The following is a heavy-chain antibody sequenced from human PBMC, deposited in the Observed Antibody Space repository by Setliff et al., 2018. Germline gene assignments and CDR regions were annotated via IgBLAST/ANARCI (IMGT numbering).Heavy chain of an antibody. D-gene: IGHD5-18*01. CDR3: AREGVDTRSSTDYRYYMDL. V-gene: IGHV1-69*05. Sequence: SVKVSCKASGGTFRSYGISWVRQAPGQGLEWMGGTIPSFGSTNYAQKFQDRVTIITDESTSTAYMELSSLRFEDTAVYYCAREGVDTRSSTDYRYYMDLWGKGTTVTVS. J-gene: IGHJ6*03. CDR2: TIPSFGST. CDR1: GGTFRSYG.